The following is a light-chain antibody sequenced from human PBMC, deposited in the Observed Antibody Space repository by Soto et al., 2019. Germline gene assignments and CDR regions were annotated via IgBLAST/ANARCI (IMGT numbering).Light chain of an antibody. Sequence: QSALTQPRSVSGSPGQSVTISCTGTSSDVGGYNYVSWYQQHPGKAPKLMIYDVNKRPSGVPGRFSGSKSGNTASLTISGLQAADEADYYCCSSAGSWVFGGGIKVTVL. CDR2: DVN. CDR1: SSDVGGYNY. CDR3: CSSAGSWV. J-gene: IGLJ3*02. V-gene: IGLV2-11*01.